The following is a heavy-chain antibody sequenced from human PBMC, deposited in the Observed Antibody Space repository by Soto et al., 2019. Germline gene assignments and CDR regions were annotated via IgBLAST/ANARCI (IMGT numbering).Heavy chain of an antibody. CDR3: AKDLQLRFLEWLLSQDAFDI. J-gene: IGHJ3*02. Sequence: GGSLRLSCAASGFTFSSYAMSWVRQAPGKGLEWVSAISGSGGSTYYADSVKGRFTISRDNSKNTLYLQMNSLRAEDTAVYYCAKDLQLRFLEWLLSQDAFDIWGQGTMVTVSS. V-gene: IGHV3-23*01. D-gene: IGHD3-3*01. CDR1: GFTFSSYA. CDR2: ISGSGGST.